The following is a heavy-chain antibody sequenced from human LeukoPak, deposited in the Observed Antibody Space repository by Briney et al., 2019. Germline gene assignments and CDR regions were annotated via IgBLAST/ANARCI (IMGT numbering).Heavy chain of an antibody. V-gene: IGHV3-53*05. D-gene: IGHD3-22*01. Sequence: GGSLRLSCAASGFSVGSNYVTWIRQAPGKGLQWVSVIYSGGSTYYADSVKGRFTISRDNSKNTLYLQMNSLRAEDTAVYYCAKETYYYDSSGWAFDYWGQGTLVTVSS. J-gene: IGHJ4*02. CDR2: IYSGGST. CDR3: AKETYYYDSSGWAFDY. CDR1: GFSVGSNY.